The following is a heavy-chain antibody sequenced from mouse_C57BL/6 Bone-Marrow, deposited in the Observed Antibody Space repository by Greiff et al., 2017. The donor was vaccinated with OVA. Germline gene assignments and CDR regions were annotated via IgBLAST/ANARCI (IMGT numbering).Heavy chain of an antibody. D-gene: IGHD1-1*01. V-gene: IGHV5-4*01. CDR2: ISDGGSYT. CDR1: GFTFSSYA. Sequence: EVKLVESGGGLVKPGGSLKLSCAASGFTFSSYAMSWVRQTPEKRLEWVATISDGGSYTYYPDNVKGRFTISRDNAKNNLYLQMSHLKSEDTAMYYCARDYYGSSHDAMDYWGQGTSVTVSS. J-gene: IGHJ4*01. CDR3: ARDYYGSSHDAMDY.